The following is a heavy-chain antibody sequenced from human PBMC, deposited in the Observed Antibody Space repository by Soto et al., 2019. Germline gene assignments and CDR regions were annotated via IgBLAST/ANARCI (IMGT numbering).Heavy chain of an antibody. CDR3: ARRTYFYYDSSGGYNWFDP. CDR1: GYSFTSYW. V-gene: IGHV5-10-1*01. CDR2: IDPSDSYT. Sequence: GESLKLSCKCSGYSFTSYWISWVRQMPGKGLEWMGRIDPSDSYTNYSPSFQGHVTISADKSISTAYLQWSSLKASDTAMYYCARRTYFYYDSSGGYNWFDPWGQGTLVTVSS. J-gene: IGHJ5*02. D-gene: IGHD3-22*01.